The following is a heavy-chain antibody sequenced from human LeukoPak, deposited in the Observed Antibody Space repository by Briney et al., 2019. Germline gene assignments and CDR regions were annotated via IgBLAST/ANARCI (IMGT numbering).Heavy chain of an antibody. CDR3: ARHMPVYCSGGSCANWFDP. CDR1: GYSISSGYY. J-gene: IGHJ5*02. D-gene: IGHD2-15*01. CDR2: IYHSGST. Sequence: PSETLSLTCAVSGYSISSGYYWGWIRQPPGKGLEWIGSIYHSGSTYYNPSLKSRVTISVDTSKNQFSLKLSSVTAADTAVYYCARHMPVYCSGGSCANWFDPWGQGTLVTVSS. V-gene: IGHV4-38-2*01.